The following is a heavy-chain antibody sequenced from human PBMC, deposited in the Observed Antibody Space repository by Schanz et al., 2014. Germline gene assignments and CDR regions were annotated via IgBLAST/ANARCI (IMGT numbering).Heavy chain of an antibody. Sequence: VQLVDSGGGLVRPGGSLRLSCSASGFTFSTYAMSWVRQAPGQGLEWVSTISGSGGDTYPADSVKGRFTISRDNAKNSLYLQMNSLTAEDTAVYYCARGVRIDYWGQGTLVTVSS. V-gene: IGHV3-23*04. CDR3: ARGVRIDY. CDR1: GFTFSTYA. D-gene: IGHD3-3*01. J-gene: IGHJ4*02. CDR2: ISGSGGDT.